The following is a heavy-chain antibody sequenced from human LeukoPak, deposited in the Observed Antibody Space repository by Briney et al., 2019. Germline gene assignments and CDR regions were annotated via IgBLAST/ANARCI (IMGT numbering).Heavy chain of an antibody. V-gene: IGHV3-21*01. Sequence: PGGSLRLSCAASRFTFSSYTMNWVRQAPGKGLEWVSSISSSSSYIYYADSVKGRFTISRDNAKNSLYLQMNSLRAEDTAVYYCARDIVVVPAATAFDNWGQGTLVTVSS. D-gene: IGHD2-2*01. CDR2: ISSSSSYI. CDR3: ARDIVVVPAATAFDN. CDR1: RFTFSSYT. J-gene: IGHJ4*02.